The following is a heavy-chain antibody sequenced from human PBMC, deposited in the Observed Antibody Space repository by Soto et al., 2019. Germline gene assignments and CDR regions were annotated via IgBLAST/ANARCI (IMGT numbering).Heavy chain of an antibody. Sequence: QITLKESGPTLVKPTQTLTLTCTFSGFSLSTSGVGVGWIRQPPGKALEWLALIYWDDDKRYSPSLQRRLTITKDTSKNQLVLTMTNMDPVDTATYYCAHSGGHYYDSSGLLYFDYWGQGTLVTVSS. CDR3: AHSGGHYYDSSGLLYFDY. CDR2: IYWDDDK. D-gene: IGHD3-22*01. J-gene: IGHJ4*02. CDR1: GFSLSTSGVG. V-gene: IGHV2-5*02.